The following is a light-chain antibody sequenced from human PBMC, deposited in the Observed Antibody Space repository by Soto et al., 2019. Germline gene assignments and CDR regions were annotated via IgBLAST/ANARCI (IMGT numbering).Light chain of an antibody. CDR2: DAS. V-gene: IGKV3-20*01. J-gene: IGKJ1*01. CDR1: QSVSSSY. CDR3: QQYGRSPRT. Sequence: ESVYTHAPGTLSLYPGERATLSCRASQSVSSSYLAWYQQKPGQAPRLLIYDASSRATGIPDRFSGSGSGTDFTLTINRLEPEDFAVYYCQQYGRSPRTFGQGTKVDIK.